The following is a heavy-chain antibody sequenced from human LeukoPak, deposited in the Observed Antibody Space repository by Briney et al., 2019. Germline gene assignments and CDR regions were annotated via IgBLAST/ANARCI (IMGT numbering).Heavy chain of an antibody. CDR2: FDPEDGET. D-gene: IGHD3-16*02. CDR3: ATLSRGYYDYVWGSYRTYYFDY. Sequence: ASVKVSCKASGGTFSSYAISWVRQAPGKGLEWMGGFDPEDGETIYAQKFQGRVTMTEDTSTDTAYMELSSLRSEDTAVYYCATLSRGYYDYVWGSYRTYYFDYWGQGTLVTVSS. J-gene: IGHJ4*02. CDR1: GGTFSSYA. V-gene: IGHV1-24*01.